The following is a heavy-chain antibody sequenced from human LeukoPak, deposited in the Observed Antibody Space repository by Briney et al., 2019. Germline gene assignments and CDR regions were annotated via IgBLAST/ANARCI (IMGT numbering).Heavy chain of an antibody. D-gene: IGHD2-8*01. J-gene: IGHJ6*03. CDR2: IYHSGST. V-gene: IGHV4-4*02. CDR3: ASSNGRSSYYYYYMDV. CDR1: GGSISSSNW. Sequence: PSETLSLTCAVSGGSISSSNWWSWVRQPPGKGLEWIGEIYHSGSTNYNPSLKSRVTISVDKSKNQFSLKLDSVTAADTAVYYCASSNGRSSYYYYYMDVWGKGTTVTISS.